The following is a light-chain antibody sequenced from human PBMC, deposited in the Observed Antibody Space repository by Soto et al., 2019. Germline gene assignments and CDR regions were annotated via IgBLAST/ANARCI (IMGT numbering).Light chain of an antibody. V-gene: IGKV1-17*01. CDR2: IAS. Sequence: DIPMTQSPSSLSASVGNRVTITCRASQDIRNDLGWYQQKPGQAPKRLIYIASSLPRGVPSRFSGSGSGTEFTLTINSLQPEDFATYYCLQHNNYPWTFGQGTKVEIK. CDR3: LQHNNYPWT. J-gene: IGKJ1*01. CDR1: QDIRND.